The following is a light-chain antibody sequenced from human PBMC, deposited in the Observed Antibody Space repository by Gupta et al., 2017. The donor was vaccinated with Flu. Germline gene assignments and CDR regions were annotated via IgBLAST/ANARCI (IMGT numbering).Light chain of an antibody. V-gene: IGKV3-20*01. CDR1: QSVSGNY. CDR3: QQYGSART. J-gene: IGKJ1*01. Sequence: ENVLTQSPGTMSLSPRERATLSCRASQSVSGNYMAWYQQKLGQAPRLLIFRASRRASGIPDRFSGSGSGTDFTRTINRLEPEDFAVYYCQQYGSARTFGPGTKVEI. CDR2: RAS.